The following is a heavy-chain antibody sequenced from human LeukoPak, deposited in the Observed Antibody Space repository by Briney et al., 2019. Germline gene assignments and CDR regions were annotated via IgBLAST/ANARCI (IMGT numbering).Heavy chain of an antibody. D-gene: IGHD3-22*01. J-gene: IGHJ5*02. CDR3: AKGSSGYYYDNWFDP. Sequence: GGSLRLSCAASGFAFRSYAFSSNAMGWVRQAPGKGLEWVSVISGSGGSTYYADSVKGRFTISRDNSKNTLYLQMNSLRAEDTAVYYCAKGSSGYYYDNWFDPWGQGTLVTVSS. V-gene: IGHV3-23*01. CDR1: GFAFRSYAFSSNA. CDR2: ISGSGGST.